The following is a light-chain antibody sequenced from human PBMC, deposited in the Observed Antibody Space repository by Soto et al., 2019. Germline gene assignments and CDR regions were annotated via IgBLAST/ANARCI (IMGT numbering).Light chain of an antibody. CDR3: QSYDNSLGAWV. CDR2: GNY. V-gene: IGLV1-40*01. Sequence: QSVLTQPPSVSGAPGQRVTISCTGSSSNIGAGYVVHWYHQLPGTAPKLLIYGNYNRPSGVPDRVSGSKSGTSASLAITGLQAEDEAEYYCQSYDNSLGAWVFGGGTKLTVL. J-gene: IGLJ3*02. CDR1: SSNIGAGYV.